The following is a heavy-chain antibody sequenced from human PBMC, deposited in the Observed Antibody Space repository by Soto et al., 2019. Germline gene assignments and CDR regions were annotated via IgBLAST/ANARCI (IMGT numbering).Heavy chain of an antibody. CDR3: ARDTREDSSSWRFAH. D-gene: IGHD6-13*01. CDR2: IIPIFGTA. CDR1: GGTFSSYA. Sequence: GASMKVSCQASGGTFSSYAISWVLQAPGQGLEWMGGIIPIFGTANYAQKFQGRVTITADESTSTAYMELSSLRSEDTAVYYCARDTREDSSSWRFAHWGQGTLVTVSS. J-gene: IGHJ4*02. V-gene: IGHV1-69*13.